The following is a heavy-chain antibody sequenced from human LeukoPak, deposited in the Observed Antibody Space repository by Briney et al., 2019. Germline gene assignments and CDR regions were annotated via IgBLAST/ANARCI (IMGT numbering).Heavy chain of an antibody. V-gene: IGHV3-48*04. CDR1: GFTFSSYS. CDR2: ISSSGSTI. J-gene: IGHJ4*02. D-gene: IGHD5-18*01. CDR3: ATPQGQLDG. Sequence: GGSLRLSCAAYGFTFSSYSMNWVRQAPGKGLEWVSYISSSGSTIYYADSVKGRFTISRDNAKNSLYLQMNSLRAEDTAVYYCATPQGQLDGWGQGTLVTVSS.